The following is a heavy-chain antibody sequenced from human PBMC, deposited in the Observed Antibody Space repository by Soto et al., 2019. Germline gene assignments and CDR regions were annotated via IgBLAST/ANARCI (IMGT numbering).Heavy chain of an antibody. V-gene: IGHV3-30*18. CDR1: GFTFNNYG. J-gene: IGHJ3*01. D-gene: IGHD6-13*01. Sequence: QVQLVESGGGVVQPGRSLRLSCPASGFTFNNYGMHWVRQAPGKGLEWVAVISNDGSDKYYADSVKGRLTISRDNSKNTVYLQMNSLRAEDTAVYYCAKDQGIAASHGIDWGQGTMVTVSS. CDR2: ISNDGSDK. CDR3: AKDQGIAASHGID.